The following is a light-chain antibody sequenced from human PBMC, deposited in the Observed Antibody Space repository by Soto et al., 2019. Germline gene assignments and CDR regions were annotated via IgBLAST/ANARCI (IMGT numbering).Light chain of an antibody. V-gene: IGLV2-14*01. J-gene: IGLJ2*01. CDR2: DVT. Sequence: QSALTQPASVSGSPGQSLTISCTGTSSDVGGYNFVSWYQQHPGKAPKLMIYDVTNRPSGVSNRFSGSKSGNTASLTISGLQAEDEAHYYCSSYTRSGNNVPFGGGTKLTVL. CDR1: SSDVGGYNF. CDR3: SSYTRSGNNVP.